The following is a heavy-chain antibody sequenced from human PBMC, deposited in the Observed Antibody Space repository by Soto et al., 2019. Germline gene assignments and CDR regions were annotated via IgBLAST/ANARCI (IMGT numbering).Heavy chain of an antibody. J-gene: IGHJ5*02. D-gene: IGHD2-2*01. CDR1: GFTFSSYA. Sequence: EVQLLESGGGLVQPGGSLRLSCAASGFTFSSYAMSWVRQAPGKGLEWVSAISGSGGSTYYADSVKGQFTISRDNSKNTLYLQMNSLRAEDTAVYYCAKDPKDCSSTSCPNWFDPWGQGTLVTVSS. CDR3: AKDPKDCSSTSCPNWFDP. V-gene: IGHV3-23*01. CDR2: ISGSGGST.